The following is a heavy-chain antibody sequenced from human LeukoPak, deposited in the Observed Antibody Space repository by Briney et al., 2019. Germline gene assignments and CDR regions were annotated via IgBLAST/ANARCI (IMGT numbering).Heavy chain of an antibody. D-gene: IGHD6-19*01. CDR3: ARDPPIAVTGTGAPSDY. V-gene: IGHV1-69*04. CDR1: GGTLSSYA. J-gene: IGHJ4*02. Sequence: SVKLSCTASGGTLSSYAISWVRQAPGRGLEWMGRIIPILGIANYAQKFQGRVTITADKSTSTAYMELSSLRSENTAVYYCARDPPIAVTGTGAPSDYWGQGTLVTVSS. CDR2: IIPILGIA.